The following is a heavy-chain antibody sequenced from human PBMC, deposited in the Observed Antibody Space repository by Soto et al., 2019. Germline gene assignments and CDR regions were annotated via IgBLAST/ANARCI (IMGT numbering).Heavy chain of an antibody. CDR1: GCTFSDYY. CDR3: AKDSLGRNGYYYGMDV. J-gene: IGHJ6*02. CDR2: MSSSSSYT. V-gene: IGHV3-11*05. D-gene: IGHD1-26*01. Sequence: PGGSLRLSCAASGCTFSDYYMSWIRTATGKGLEWVSYMSSSSSYTNYADSVKGRFTISRDNSKNTLYLQMNSLRAEDTAVYYCAKDSLGRNGYYYGMDVWGHGTTVTVSS.